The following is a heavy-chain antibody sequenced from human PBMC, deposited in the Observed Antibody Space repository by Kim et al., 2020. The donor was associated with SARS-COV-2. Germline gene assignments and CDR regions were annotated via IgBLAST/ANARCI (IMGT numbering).Heavy chain of an antibody. V-gene: IGHV4-39*01. J-gene: IGHJ4*02. CDR1: GGSISSSSYY. CDR2: IYYSGST. CDR3: ARHEKLGYCSGGSCYSAYFDY. D-gene: IGHD2-15*01. Sequence: SETLSLTCTVSGGSISSSSYYWGWIRQPPGKGLEWIGSIYYSGSTYYNPSLKSRVTISVDTSKNQFSLKLSSVTAADTAVYYCARHEKLGYCSGGSCYSAYFDYWGQGTLVTVSS.